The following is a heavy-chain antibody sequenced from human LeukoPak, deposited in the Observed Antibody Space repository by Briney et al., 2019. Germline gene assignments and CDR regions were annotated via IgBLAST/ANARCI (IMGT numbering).Heavy chain of an antibody. Sequence: GGSLRLSCAASGFTFSAYAMHWVRQARGKGLEHVSIISSDGVSTYYANPVKGRFTISRDNSKNTVSLQMDSLRVEDMAVYYCATNIAGAFDVWGQGTMVTVSS. CDR3: ATNIAGAFDV. CDR2: ISSDGVST. J-gene: IGHJ3*01. D-gene: IGHD2/OR15-2a*01. V-gene: IGHV3-64*01. CDR1: GFTFSAYA.